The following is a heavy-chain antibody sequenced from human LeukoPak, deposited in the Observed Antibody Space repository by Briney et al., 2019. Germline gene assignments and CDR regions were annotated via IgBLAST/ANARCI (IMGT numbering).Heavy chain of an antibody. CDR2: IHYSGAA. D-gene: IGHD6-19*01. CDR1: GGFINDYY. CDR3: ARHSSGWHLDF. V-gene: IGHV4-59*01. J-gene: IGHJ4*02. Sequence: PSETLSLTCSVSGGFINDYYWSWIRQPPGKGLEWIGYIHYSGAANYNPSLKSRVIMSVDTSRNQFSLNLYSATAADTAMYYCARHSSGWHLDFWGQGILVTVSS.